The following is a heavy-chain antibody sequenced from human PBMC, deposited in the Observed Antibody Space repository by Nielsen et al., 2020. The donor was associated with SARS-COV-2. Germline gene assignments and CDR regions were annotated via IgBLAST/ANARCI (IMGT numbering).Heavy chain of an antibody. D-gene: IGHD3-10*01. V-gene: IGHV4-59*12. CDR3: ARDRGFSDTMVRGVRFYYYYMDV. J-gene: IGHJ6*03. CDR2: IYYSGST. Sequence: WIRQPPGKGLEWIGYIYYSGSTNYNPSLKSRVTISVDTSKNQFSLKLSSVTAADTAVYYCARDRGFSDTMVRGVRFYYYYMDVWGKGTTVTVSS.